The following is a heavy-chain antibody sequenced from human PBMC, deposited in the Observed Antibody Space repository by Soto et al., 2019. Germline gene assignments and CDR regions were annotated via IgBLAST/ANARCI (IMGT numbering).Heavy chain of an antibody. Sequence: PSETLSLTCTVSGDSISNAAYYWGWIRQPPGKGLEWIGSIYYSGSTYYNPSLKSRVTISVDTSKNQFSLKLSSVTAADTAVYYCARHANYYGSGTYYSPFDYWGQGTLVTVSS. J-gene: IGHJ4*02. V-gene: IGHV4-39*01. CDR1: GDSISNAAYY. CDR3: ARHANYYGSGTYYSPFDY. CDR2: IYYSGST. D-gene: IGHD3-10*01.